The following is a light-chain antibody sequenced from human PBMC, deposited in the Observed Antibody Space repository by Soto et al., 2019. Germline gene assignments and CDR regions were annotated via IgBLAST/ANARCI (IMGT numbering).Light chain of an antibody. J-gene: IGKJ1*01. CDR3: QQYNNWPPWT. V-gene: IGKV3-15*01. CDR1: QSVSSN. Sequence: IVMTQSPATLSVSPGERATLSCRASQSVSSNLSWYQQKPGQAPRLLIYGASTRATGIPARFSGSGSGTEFSLTISSLQAADLAVYYCQQYNNWPPWTFGQGTKVEIK. CDR2: GAS.